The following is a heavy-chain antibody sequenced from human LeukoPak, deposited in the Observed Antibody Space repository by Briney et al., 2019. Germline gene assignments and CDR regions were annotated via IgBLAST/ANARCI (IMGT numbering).Heavy chain of an antibody. V-gene: IGHV3-23*01. J-gene: IGHJ6*02. CDR1: GFTFSSYA. CDR3: AKATLTFGGVIASMDV. D-gene: IGHD3-16*02. Sequence: GGSLRLSCAASGFTFSSYAMSWVRQAPGKGLEWVSAISGSGGSTYYADSVKGRFTISRDNSKNTLYLQMNSLRAEDTAVYYCAKATLTFGGVIASMDVWGQGTTVTVSS. CDR2: ISGSGGST.